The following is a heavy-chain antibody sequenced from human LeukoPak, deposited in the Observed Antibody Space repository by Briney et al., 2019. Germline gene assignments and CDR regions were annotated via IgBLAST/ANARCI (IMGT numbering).Heavy chain of an antibody. J-gene: IGHJ6*02. Sequence: GGSLRLSCAASGYTFSSYSMNWVRQAPGKGLEWGSYISASGRTIYYADSVKGRFTISTDNAKNSLYLQMNSLGAEDTAVYYCARGSLTGEYGMDVWGQGTTVTVSS. CDR2: ISASGRTI. D-gene: IGHD1-20*01. CDR1: GYTFSSYS. V-gene: IGHV3-48*04. CDR3: ARGSLTGEYGMDV.